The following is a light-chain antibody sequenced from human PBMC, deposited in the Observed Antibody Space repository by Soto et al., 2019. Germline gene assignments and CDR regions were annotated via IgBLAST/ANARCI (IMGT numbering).Light chain of an antibody. CDR1: SGNIASNF. CDR2: ENN. V-gene: IGLV6-57*04. J-gene: IGLJ3*02. CDR3: QSYHSTTDGV. Sequence: LTQPHSVSESPGKTVTISCTRSSGNIASNFVQWFQRRPGSAPTTIIYENNRRPAEVPDRFSGSIDFSSNSASLTISGLKPEDEADYYCQSYHSTTDGVFGGGTKLTVL.